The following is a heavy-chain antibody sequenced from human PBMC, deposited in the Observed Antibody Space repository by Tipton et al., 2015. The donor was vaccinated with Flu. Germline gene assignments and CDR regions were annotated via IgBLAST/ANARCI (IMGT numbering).Heavy chain of an antibody. D-gene: IGHD5-12*01. J-gene: IGHJ5*02. CDR2: VAPRGST. V-gene: IGHV4-4*07. CDR3: VRDRGGYDSYGYGPPGWFDA. CDR1: GESVTRYH. Sequence: PGLVKPSETLSLTCSVSGESVTRYHWSWVRQSVAKGLEWIGRVAPRGSTHYSSALKSRVTMSVDTSTNRILLSLTFVTAADTAVYYCVRDRGGYDSYGYGPPGWFDAWGQGNLAIVSS.